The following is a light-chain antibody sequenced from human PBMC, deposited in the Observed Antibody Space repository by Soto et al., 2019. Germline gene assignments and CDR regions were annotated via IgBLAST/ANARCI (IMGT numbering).Light chain of an antibody. V-gene: IGLV4-69*01. Sequence: QSVLTQSPSASASLGASVKLTCTLSSGHSNYAIAWHQQQPEKGPRYLMKLNSDGSHSKGDGIPDRFSGSSSGAERHLTISSRQSEDEADYYCQTWGTAIHDVVFGGGTKVTVL. CDR3: QTWGTAIHDVV. CDR2: LNSDGSH. CDR1: SGHSNYA. J-gene: IGLJ2*01.